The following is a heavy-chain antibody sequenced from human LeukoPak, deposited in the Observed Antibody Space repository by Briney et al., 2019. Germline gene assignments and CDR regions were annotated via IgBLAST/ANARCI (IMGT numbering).Heavy chain of an antibody. D-gene: IGHD3-3*01. J-gene: IGHJ4*02. CDR2: IYTSGST. CDR3: AGYDFWSGLDY. Sequence: SQTLSLTCTVSGGSISSGSYYGGWIRQPAGKGLEWIGRIYTSGSTNYNPFLKSRVTISVDTSKNQFSLKLSSVTAADTAVYYCAGYDFWSGLDYWGQGTLVTVSS. V-gene: IGHV4-61*02. CDR1: GGSISSGSYY.